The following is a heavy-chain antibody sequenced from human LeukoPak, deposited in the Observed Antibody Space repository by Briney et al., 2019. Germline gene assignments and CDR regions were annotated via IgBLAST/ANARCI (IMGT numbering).Heavy chain of an antibody. J-gene: IGHJ4*02. CDR3: ARVDIKGGYYDSSGYSLFDY. Sequence: GASVKVSCKASGSTFTSYYMHWVRQAPGQGLECMGIINPSGGSTSYAQKFQGRVTMTRDTSTSTVYMELSSLRSEDTAVYYCARVDIKGGYYDSSGYSLFDYWGQGTLVTVSS. CDR2: INPSGGST. V-gene: IGHV1-46*01. D-gene: IGHD3-22*01. CDR1: GSTFTSYY.